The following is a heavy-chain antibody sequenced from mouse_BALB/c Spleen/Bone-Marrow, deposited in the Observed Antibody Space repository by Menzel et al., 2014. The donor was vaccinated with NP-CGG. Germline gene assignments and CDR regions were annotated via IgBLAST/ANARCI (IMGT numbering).Heavy chain of an antibody. CDR1: GYTFTDSN. CDR2: IDPYSGDT. J-gene: IGHJ3*01. V-gene: IGHV1S135*01. CDR3: ARRPRCACEFPY. Sequence: VQLQQSGPELVKPGASVKLSCTASGYTFTDSNMYWVKQGPGQGLEWIGDIDPYSGDTSYNQKFKGKATLTVDKSSSTAYMHLNSLTSEDSAVYYCARRPRCACEFPYWGQGTPLTVSA. D-gene: IGHD3-1*01.